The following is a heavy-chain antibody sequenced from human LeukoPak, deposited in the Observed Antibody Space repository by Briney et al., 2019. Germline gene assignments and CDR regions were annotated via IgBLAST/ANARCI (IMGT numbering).Heavy chain of an antibody. D-gene: IGHD2-2*01. CDR2: IIPIFGTA. Sequence: SVKVSCKASGGTFSSYAISWVRQAPGQGLEWMGGIIPIFGTANYAQKFQGRVTITADESTSTAYMELSSLRSEDTAVYYCARAQYRVDAFDIWGQGTMVTVSS. CDR1: GGTFSSYA. CDR3: ARAQYRVDAFDI. J-gene: IGHJ3*02. V-gene: IGHV1-69*13.